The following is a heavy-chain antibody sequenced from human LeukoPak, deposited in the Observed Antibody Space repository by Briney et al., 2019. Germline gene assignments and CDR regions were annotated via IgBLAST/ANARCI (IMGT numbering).Heavy chain of an antibody. CDR1: GFTFSSYG. V-gene: IGHV3-33*01. CDR2: IWYDGSNK. CDR3: ARVTRVGATGAYYYYYYYMDV. D-gene: IGHD1-26*01. Sequence: PGGSLRLSCAASGFTFSSYGMHWVRQAPDKGLEWVAVIWYDGSNKYYADSVKGRFTISRDNSKNTLYLQMNSLRAEDTAVYYCARVTRVGATGAYYYYYYYMDVWGKGTTVTVSS. J-gene: IGHJ6*03.